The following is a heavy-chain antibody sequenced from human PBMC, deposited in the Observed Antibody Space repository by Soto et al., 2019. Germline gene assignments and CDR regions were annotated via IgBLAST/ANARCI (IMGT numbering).Heavy chain of an antibody. V-gene: IGHV5-10-1*01. CDR1: GYSFTNSW. CDR2: IDLSDSYI. Sequence: GESLKISCEASGYSFTNSWISWVRQMPGKDLEWMARIDLSDSYIDYNPSFQGHVTVSTDKSITTAYLQWTSLKAADTAVYYCARSIDPWGQGTLVTVSS. CDR3: ARSIDP. J-gene: IGHJ5*02.